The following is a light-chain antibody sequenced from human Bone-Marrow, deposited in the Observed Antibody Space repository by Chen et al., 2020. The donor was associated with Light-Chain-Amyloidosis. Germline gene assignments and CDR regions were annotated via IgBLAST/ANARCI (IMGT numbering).Light chain of an antibody. V-gene: IGLV2-14*01. Sequence: QSALTQPASVSGSPGQAITISCTGTSSDVGGDNHVSWYPQHPDKAPKLMIYEVTNRPSWVPDRFSGSKSDNTASLTISGIQTEDEADYFCSSYTITNTLVFGSGTRVTVL. CDR2: EVT. CDR1: SSDVGGDNH. J-gene: IGLJ1*01. CDR3: SSYTITNTLV.